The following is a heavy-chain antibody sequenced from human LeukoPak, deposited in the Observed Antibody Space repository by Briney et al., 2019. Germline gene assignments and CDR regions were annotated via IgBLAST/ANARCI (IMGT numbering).Heavy chain of an antibody. D-gene: IGHD3-9*01. J-gene: IGHJ4*02. CDR2: INPSGGST. V-gene: IGHV1-46*01. CDR1: GYTFTSYY. CDR3: ARGYDILTGYYRFDY. Sequence: ASVKVSCKASGYTFTSYYMHWVRQAPGQGLEWMGIINPSGGSTNYAQKFQGRVTMTRDTSISTAYMELSRLRSDDTAVYYCARGYDILTGYYRFDYWGQGTLVTVSS.